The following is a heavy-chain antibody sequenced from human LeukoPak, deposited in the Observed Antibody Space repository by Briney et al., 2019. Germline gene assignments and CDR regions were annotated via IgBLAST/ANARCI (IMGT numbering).Heavy chain of an antibody. V-gene: IGHV3-9*01. D-gene: IGHD3-10*01. Sequence: GGSLRLSCAASGFTFDNYAIHWVRQGPGKGLEWVSGIDRKGESVRYGDSVKGRFTISRDNAKNIVYLQMNSLRPDDTALYYCAKDGREFRTDEPWLDYWGQGIQVTVSS. J-gene: IGHJ4*02. CDR1: GFTFDNYA. CDR3: AKDGREFRTDEPWLDY. CDR2: IDRKGESV.